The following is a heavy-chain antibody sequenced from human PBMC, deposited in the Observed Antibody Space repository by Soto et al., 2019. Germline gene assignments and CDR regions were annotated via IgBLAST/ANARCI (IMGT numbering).Heavy chain of an antibody. CDR2: IFHTGGT. V-gene: IGHV4-4*02. D-gene: IGHD6-25*01. CDR3: ARVFSSGSGWMYYFDF. Sequence: QVQLQESGPGLVKPSETLSLTCTVSSDSIAGENWWRWVRQPPGMGLEWIGEIFHTGGTNYNPSLKRRVTVEVGKSKHLFSLKLISATAADAAVYYCARVFSSGSGWMYYFDFWGQGTLVSVFS. CDR1: SDSIAGENW. J-gene: IGHJ4*02.